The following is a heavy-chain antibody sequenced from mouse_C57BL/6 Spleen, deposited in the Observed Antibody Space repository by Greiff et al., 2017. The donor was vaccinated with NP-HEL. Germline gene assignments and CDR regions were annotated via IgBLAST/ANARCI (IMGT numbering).Heavy chain of an antibody. V-gene: IGHV1-52*01. D-gene: IGHD4-1*01. J-gene: IGHJ3*01. CDR1: GYTFTSYW. CDR3: ARDVSGSAWFAY. CDR2: IDPSDSET. Sequence: VQLQQSGAELVRPGSSVKLSCKASGYTFTSYWMHWVKQRPIQGLEWIGNIDPSDSETHYNQKFKDKATLTVDKSSSTAYMQLSSLTSEDSAVYYGARDVSGSAWFAYWGQGTLVTVSA.